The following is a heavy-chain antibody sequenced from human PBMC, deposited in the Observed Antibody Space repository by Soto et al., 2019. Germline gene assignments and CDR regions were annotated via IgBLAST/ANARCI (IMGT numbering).Heavy chain of an antibody. D-gene: IGHD3-10*01. CDR3: AIASGSGIPINADAFDI. CDR2: ISAYNGNT. CDR1: GYTFTSYG. V-gene: IGHV1-18*01. Sequence: GASVKVSCKASGYTFTSYGIRWVRQAPGQGLEWMGWISAYNGNTNYAQKLQGRVTMTTDTSTSTAYMELRSLRSDDTAVYYCAIASGSGIPINADAFDIWGQGTMVTVSS. J-gene: IGHJ3*02.